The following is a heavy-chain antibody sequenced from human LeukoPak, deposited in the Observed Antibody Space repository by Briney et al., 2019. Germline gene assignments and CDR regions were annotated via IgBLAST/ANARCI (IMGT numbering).Heavy chain of an antibody. CDR2: IIPIFGTA. D-gene: IGHD3-3*01. Sequence: GASVKVSCKASGGTFSSYAISWVRQAPGQGLEWMGGIIPIFGTANYAQKFQGRVTITADESTSTAYMELSSLRAEDTAVYYCARDNDFWSGLKPTTIPWGQGTLVTVSS. J-gene: IGHJ5*02. CDR3: ARDNDFWSGLKPTTIP. V-gene: IGHV1-69*01. CDR1: GGTFSSYA.